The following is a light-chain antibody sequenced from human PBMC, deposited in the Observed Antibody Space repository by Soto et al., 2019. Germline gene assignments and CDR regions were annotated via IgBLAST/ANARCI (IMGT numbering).Light chain of an antibody. CDR3: QQFNSYPIT. CDR1: QDIRGA. V-gene: IGKV1-13*02. CDR2: DVS. J-gene: IGKJ5*01. Sequence: AIQLTQSPSSLSASVGDRVTITCRASQDIRGALAWYQQKPGKAPKILIYDVSTLESGFASRFSGSSSGTDFTLTMSSLQPVDFATYYCQQFNSYPITFGQGTPLEI.